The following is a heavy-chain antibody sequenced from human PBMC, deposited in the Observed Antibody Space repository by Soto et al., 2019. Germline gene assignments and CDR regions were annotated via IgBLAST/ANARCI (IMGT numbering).Heavy chain of an antibody. Sequence: QVQLQESGPGLVKPSETLSLTCTVSGGSISPYYWSWIRQPPGKGLEWIGYVYYSGNTNYNPSLERRGTISVDTSRNRFSLNLTSATAADTAVYYCARKGAAASYAHYYMDVWGRGTAVTVSS. CDR2: VYYSGNT. D-gene: IGHD6-13*01. J-gene: IGHJ6*03. CDR1: GGSISPYY. CDR3: ARKGAAASYAHYYMDV. V-gene: IGHV4-59*01.